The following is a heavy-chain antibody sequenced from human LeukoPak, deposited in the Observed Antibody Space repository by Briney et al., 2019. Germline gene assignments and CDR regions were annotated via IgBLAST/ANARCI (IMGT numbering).Heavy chain of an antibody. CDR2: ISGSGGST. V-gene: IGHV3-23*01. J-gene: IGHJ4*02. CDR1: GFTFSSYA. Sequence: GGSLRLSCAASGFTFSSYAMSWVRQAPGKGLEWVSAISGSGGSTFYADSVKGRFTISRDNSKNTLYLQMNSLRAEDTAVYYCAKNRYGGTLFGVVINWGQGTLVTVSS. D-gene: IGHD3-3*01. CDR3: AKNRYGGTLFGVVIN.